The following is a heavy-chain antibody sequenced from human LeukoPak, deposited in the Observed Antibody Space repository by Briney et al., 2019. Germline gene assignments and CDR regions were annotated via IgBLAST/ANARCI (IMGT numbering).Heavy chain of an antibody. Sequence: GGSLRLSCAASGFPFSNYWLHWVRQVPGKGLVWVSRINPGGSSTTYADSVKGRFTISRDNAKNTLYLQMNSLRAEDTAVYYCARSNQADDYWGQGTLVTVSS. J-gene: IGHJ4*02. V-gene: IGHV3-74*01. CDR3: ARSNQADDY. D-gene: IGHD4-11*01. CDR1: GFPFSNYW. CDR2: INPGGSST.